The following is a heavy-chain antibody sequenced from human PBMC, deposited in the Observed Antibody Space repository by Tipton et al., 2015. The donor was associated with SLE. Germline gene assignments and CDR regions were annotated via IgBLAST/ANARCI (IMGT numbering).Heavy chain of an antibody. Sequence: LRLSCTVSGVSISTGAYYWAWFRQPAGKELEWIGHIYTSGTTAYNPSLKSRVAISTDTSKNQFSLNLRSVTAADTAIYYCARQGTSETMYWYFDLWGRGSLVTVSS. CDR3: ARQGTSETMYWYFDL. V-gene: IGHV4-61*09. CDR1: GVSISTGAYY. J-gene: IGHJ2*01. D-gene: IGHD4-11*01. CDR2: IYTSGTT.